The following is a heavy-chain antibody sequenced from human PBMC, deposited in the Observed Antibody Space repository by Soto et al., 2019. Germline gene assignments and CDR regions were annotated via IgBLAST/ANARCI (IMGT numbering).Heavy chain of an antibody. J-gene: IGHJ3*02. CDR3: ARDPNANAFDI. V-gene: IGHV4-34*01. Sequence: SETLSLTCAVYGASLSGFDWSWVRQPPGKGLEWIGEINQSGSTNYDPSLKSRVTISMDTSKKQFSLRLRSVTAADTDIYYCARDPNANAFDIWGRRKLLTVSS. CDR1: GASLSGFD. CDR2: INQSGST.